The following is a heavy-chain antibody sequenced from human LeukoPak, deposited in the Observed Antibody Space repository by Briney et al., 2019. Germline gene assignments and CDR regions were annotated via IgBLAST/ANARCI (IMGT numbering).Heavy chain of an antibody. D-gene: IGHD3-10*01. CDR2: ISAYNGNT. Sequence: ASVKVSCKASGHTFTNYGINWVRQAPGQGLEWMGWISAYNGNTNYAQKHQGRDTMTTDTSTSTAYMELRSLRSDDTAVYYCARDHYGSGSYYNWASNYYYYYYMDVWGKGTTVTISS. J-gene: IGHJ6*03. CDR1: GHTFTNYG. CDR3: ARDHYGSGSYYNWASNYYYYYYMDV. V-gene: IGHV1-18*01.